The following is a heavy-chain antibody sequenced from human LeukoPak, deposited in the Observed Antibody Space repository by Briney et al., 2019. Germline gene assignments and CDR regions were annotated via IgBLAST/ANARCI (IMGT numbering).Heavy chain of an antibody. CDR1: GFTFSNAW. V-gene: IGHV3-15*01. J-gene: IGHJ3*02. CDR2: IRSKTDGGTT. CDR3: ITDPGAWHPI. Sequence: GGSLRLSCAASGFTFSNAWMSWVRQAPGKGLEWVGRIRSKTDGGTTDYAAPVKGRFTISRDDSKNTLYLQMNRLNTEDTAVYYCITDPGAWHPIWGRGTMVAVSS. D-gene: IGHD3-10*01.